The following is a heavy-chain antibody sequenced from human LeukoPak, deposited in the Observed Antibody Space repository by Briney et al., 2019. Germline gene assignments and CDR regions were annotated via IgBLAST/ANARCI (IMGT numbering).Heavy chain of an antibody. CDR3: AKTELWELEGGWFDP. J-gene: IGHJ5*02. CDR1: GFTFSIYN. V-gene: IGHV3-48*01. Sequence: GGSLRLSCAASGFTFSIYNMNWVRQAPGKGLEWVSYISRSSNTTYYADSVKGRFTISRDNSKNTLYLQMNSLRAEDTAVYYCAKTELWELEGGWFDPWGQGTLVTVSS. CDR2: ISRSSNTT. D-gene: IGHD1-26*01.